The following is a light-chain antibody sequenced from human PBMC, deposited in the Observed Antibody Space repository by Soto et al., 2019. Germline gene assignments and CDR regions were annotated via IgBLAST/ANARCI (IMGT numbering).Light chain of an antibody. CDR1: SSDVGGYNH. Sequence: QSALTQSPSASGSPGQSVTISCTGTSSDVGGYNHVSWYQQHPGKAPKLMIFEVSNRPSGVPDRFSGSKSGNTASLTVSGLQAEDEADYYCSSFAGNYWVFGGGTKLTVL. CDR2: EVS. J-gene: IGLJ3*02. V-gene: IGLV2-8*01. CDR3: SSFAGNYWV.